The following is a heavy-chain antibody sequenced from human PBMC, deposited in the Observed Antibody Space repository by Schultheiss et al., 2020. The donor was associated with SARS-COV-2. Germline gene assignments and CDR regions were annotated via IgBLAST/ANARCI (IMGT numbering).Heavy chain of an antibody. J-gene: IGHJ6*02. CDR1: GYTFTGYY. CDR3: ARVEGSSSGYYYYGMDV. V-gene: IGHV1-2*02. CDR2: INPNSGGT. D-gene: IGHD6-6*01. Sequence: ASVKVSCKASGYTFTGYYMHWVRQAPGQGLEWMGWINPNSGGTNYAQKFQGRVTMTRDTSISTAYMELSSLRSEDTAVYYCARVEGSSSGYYYYGMDVWGQGTTVTVSS.